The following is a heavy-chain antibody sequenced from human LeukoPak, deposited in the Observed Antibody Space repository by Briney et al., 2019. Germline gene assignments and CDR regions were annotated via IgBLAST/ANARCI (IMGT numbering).Heavy chain of an antibody. V-gene: IGHV1-8*03. CDR2: MNPNSGNT. CDR1: GYTFTDYY. J-gene: IGHJ4*02. Sequence: ASVKVFFKASGYTFTDYYMHWVRQATGQGLEWMGWMNPNSGNTGYAQKFQGRVTITRNTSISTGYMELSSLRSEDTAVYYCARASQGYFAYWGQGTLATASS. CDR3: ARASQGYFAY.